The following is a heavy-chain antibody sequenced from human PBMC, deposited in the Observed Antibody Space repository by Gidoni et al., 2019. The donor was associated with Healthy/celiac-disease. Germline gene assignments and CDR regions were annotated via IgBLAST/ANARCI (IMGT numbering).Heavy chain of an antibody. V-gene: IGHV3-23*01. CDR1: GFTFSSDA. CDR3: AKEGPTVTGTYYFDY. CDR2: ISGSGGST. D-gene: IGHD4-17*01. Sequence: EVQLLASGGGLVQPGGSLSLSCAASGFTFSSDAMRWVRQAPGKGLEWVSAISGSGGSTYYADSGKGRFTISRDNSKNTLYLQMNSLRAEDTAVYYCAKEGPTVTGTYYFDYWGQGTLVTVSS. J-gene: IGHJ4*02.